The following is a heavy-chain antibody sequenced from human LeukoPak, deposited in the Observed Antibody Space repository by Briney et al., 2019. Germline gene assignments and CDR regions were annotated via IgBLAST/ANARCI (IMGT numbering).Heavy chain of an antibody. CDR3: ARASMTGAGTRFDY. CDR2: MNPNSGNT. V-gene: IGHV1-8*01. CDR1: GYTFTIYD. Sequence: ASVKVSCKASGYTFTIYDIYWERQAPGQGLERMGWMNPNSGNTGYAQKFQGRVTMTRNTSISTAYMELSSLRSEDTAVYYCARASMTGAGTRFDYWGQGTLVTVSS. J-gene: IGHJ4*02. D-gene: IGHD6-13*01.